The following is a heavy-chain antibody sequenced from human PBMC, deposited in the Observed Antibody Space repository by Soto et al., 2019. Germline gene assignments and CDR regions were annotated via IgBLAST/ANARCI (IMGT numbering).Heavy chain of an antibody. Sequence: QVQLVESGGGVVQPGRSLRLSCAASGFTFSSYAMHWVRQAPGKGLEWVAVISYDGSNKYYADSVKGRFTISRDNSKNPLYLQMNSLRAEDTAVYYCARDAVAGGVNWFDPWGQGTLVTVSS. CDR1: GFTFSSYA. V-gene: IGHV3-30-3*01. CDR2: ISYDGSNK. D-gene: IGHD6-19*01. J-gene: IGHJ5*02. CDR3: ARDAVAGGVNWFDP.